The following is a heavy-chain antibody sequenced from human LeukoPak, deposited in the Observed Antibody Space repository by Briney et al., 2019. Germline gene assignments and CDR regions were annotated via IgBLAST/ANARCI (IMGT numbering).Heavy chain of an antibody. Sequence: GASVKVSCKASGYTFTSYDINWVRQATGQGLEGMGWMNPNSGNTGYAQKFQGRVTITRNTSISTAYMELSSLRSEDTAVYYCARQTTVTTNLYYYYYYMDVWGKGTTVTISS. CDR3: ARQTTVTTNLYYYYYYMDV. CDR2: MNPNSGNT. V-gene: IGHV1-8*01. J-gene: IGHJ6*03. CDR1: GYTFTSYD. D-gene: IGHD4-17*01.